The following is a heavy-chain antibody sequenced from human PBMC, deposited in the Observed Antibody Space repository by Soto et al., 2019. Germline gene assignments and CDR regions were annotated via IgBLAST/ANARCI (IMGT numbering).Heavy chain of an antibody. CDR3: ARHRRDYCDRINCYGPPSV. J-gene: IGHJ4*02. CDR2: IFYSGNT. CDR1: GDSISTFY. Sequence: PSETLSLTCIVSGDSISTFYWSWIRQPPGKGLEWIGYIFYSGNTNYNPSLKSRVTIAIDTSKNQFSLRLNSVTAADTAVYYCARHRRDYCDRINCYGPPSVWGQGTLVTVSS. D-gene: IGHD2-2*01. V-gene: IGHV4-59*08.